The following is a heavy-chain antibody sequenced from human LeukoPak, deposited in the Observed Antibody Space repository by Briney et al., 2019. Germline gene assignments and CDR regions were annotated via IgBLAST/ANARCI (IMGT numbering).Heavy chain of an antibody. V-gene: IGHV3-73*01. D-gene: IGHD6-19*01. CDR3: TRHARYSSGWYDENWFDP. CDR2: IRSKASSYAT. Sequence: GGSLRLSCAASGFTFSGSAMHWVRQASGKGLEWVGRIRSKASSYATAYAASVKGRFTISRDDSKNTAYLQMNSLKTEDTAVYYCTRHARYSSGWYDENWFDPWGQGTLVTVSS. J-gene: IGHJ5*02. CDR1: GFTFSGSA.